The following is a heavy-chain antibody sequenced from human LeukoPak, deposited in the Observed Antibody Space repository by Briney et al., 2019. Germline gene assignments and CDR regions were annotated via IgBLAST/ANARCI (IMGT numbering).Heavy chain of an antibody. CDR3: ARETAYGSGSYYDY. Sequence: GGSLRLSCAASGFTVSSNYMSWVRQAPGKGLEWVSVIYSGGSTYYADSVKGRFTISRDNSKNTLYLRMNSLRAEDTAVYYCARETAYGSGSYYDYWGQGTLVTVSS. CDR2: IYSGGST. CDR1: GFTVSSNY. D-gene: IGHD3-10*01. V-gene: IGHV3-66*01. J-gene: IGHJ4*02.